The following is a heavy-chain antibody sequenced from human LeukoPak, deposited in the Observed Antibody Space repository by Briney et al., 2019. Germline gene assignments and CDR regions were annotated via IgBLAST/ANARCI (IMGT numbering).Heavy chain of an antibody. V-gene: IGHV5-51*01. CDR2: IYPGDSDT. CDR1: GYSFTSYW. CDR3: ARHGITSSAMWSGAFDI. J-gene: IGHJ3*02. D-gene: IGHD2-2*01. Sequence: GESLKISCKGSGYSFTSYWIGWVRQMPGKGLEWMGIIYPGDSDTRYSPSFQGQVTISADKSISTAYLQWSSLKASDTAMYYCARHGITSSAMWSGAFDIWGQGTMVTVSS.